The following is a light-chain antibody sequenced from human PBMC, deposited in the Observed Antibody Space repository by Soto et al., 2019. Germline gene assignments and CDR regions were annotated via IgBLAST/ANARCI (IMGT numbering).Light chain of an antibody. V-gene: IGLV2-11*01. Sequence: QSALTQPRSVSGSPGQSVTISCTGTSSNVGGYNYVSWYQQHPGKAPKLMLYDVSKRPSGVPDRFSGSKSGNTASLTISGLQAEDEADYYCCSYAGRYLFGGGTKLTVL. CDR2: DVS. CDR1: SSNVGGYNY. CDR3: CSYAGRYL. J-gene: IGLJ3*02.